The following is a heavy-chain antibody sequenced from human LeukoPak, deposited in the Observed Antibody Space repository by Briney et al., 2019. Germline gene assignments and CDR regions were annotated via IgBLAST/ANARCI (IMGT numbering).Heavy chain of an antibody. Sequence: PGGSLRLSCAASGFTFSSYSMNWVRQAPGEGLEWVSSISSSSSYITYADSVKGRFTISRDKAKNSLYLQMNSLRAEDTAVYYWARDLGGSGSVDWYFDLWGRGTLVTVSS. V-gene: IGHV3-21*01. D-gene: IGHD3-10*01. CDR3: ARDLGGSGSVDWYFDL. CDR1: GFTFSSYS. J-gene: IGHJ2*01. CDR2: ISSSSSYI.